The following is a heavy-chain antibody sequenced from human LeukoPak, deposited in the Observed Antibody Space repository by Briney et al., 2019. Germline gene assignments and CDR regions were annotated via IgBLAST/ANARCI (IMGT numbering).Heavy chain of an antibody. Sequence: GGSLRLSCAASGFTFSSYGMHWVRQAPGKGLEWVAVISYDGSNKYYADSVKGRFTISRDNSKNTLYLQMNSLRAEDTAVYYCAKDRAWGYSYSPWLWGQGTLVTVSS. D-gene: IGHD5-18*01. CDR3: AKDRAWGYSYSPWL. V-gene: IGHV3-30*18. J-gene: IGHJ4*02. CDR1: GFTFSSYG. CDR2: ISYDGSNK.